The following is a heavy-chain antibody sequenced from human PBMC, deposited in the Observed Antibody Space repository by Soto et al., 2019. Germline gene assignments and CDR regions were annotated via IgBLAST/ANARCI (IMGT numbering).Heavy chain of an antibody. CDR3: ERVSPSFIEYFQH. V-gene: IGHV3-48*03. J-gene: IGHJ1*01. Sequence: PGGSLRLSCAASGFTFSSYEMIWVRQAPGKGLEWVSYISGSGYTSDTGPTIHYADSVKGRFTISRNNAKNSLYLQMNSLRVEDTAVYYCERVSPSFIEYFQHWGQGTLVTVSS. D-gene: IGHD3-16*02. CDR1: GFTFSSYE. CDR2: ISGSGYTSDTGPTI.